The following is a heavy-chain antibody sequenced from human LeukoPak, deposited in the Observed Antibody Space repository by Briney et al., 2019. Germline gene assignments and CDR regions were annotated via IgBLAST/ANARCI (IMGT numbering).Heavy chain of an antibody. D-gene: IGHD1-26*01. CDR2: ISSSGGRI. Sequence: GGSLRPSCAASGFTFSIYAMSWVRQAPGKGLEWVSAISSSGGRIYYADSVKGRFTISRDSSKNTLYLQISSLRAEDTAVYYCAKNRGSFGDSYTHYWGQGTLVTVSS. J-gene: IGHJ4*02. V-gene: IGHV3-23*01. CDR1: GFTFSIYA. CDR3: AKNRGSFGDSYTHY.